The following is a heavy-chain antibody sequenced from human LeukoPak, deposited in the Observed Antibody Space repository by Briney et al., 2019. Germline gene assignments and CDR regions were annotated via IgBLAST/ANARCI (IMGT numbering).Heavy chain of an antibody. J-gene: IGHJ4*02. CDR1: GGSISSYY. CDR3: ARGGGGYSSSSSDDY. D-gene: IGHD6-6*01. Sequence: PSETLSLTCTVSGGSISSYYWSWIRQPPGKGLEWIGYVFYSGSTNYNPSLKSRVTISVGRSKNQFSLKLSSVTAADTAVYYCARGGGGYSSSSSDDYWGQGTLVTVSS. V-gene: IGHV4-59*12. CDR2: VFYSGST.